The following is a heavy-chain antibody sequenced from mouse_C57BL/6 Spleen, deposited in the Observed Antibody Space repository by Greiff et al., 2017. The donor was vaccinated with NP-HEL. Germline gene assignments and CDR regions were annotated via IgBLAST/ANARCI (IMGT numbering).Heavy chain of an antibody. CDR3: ARREGDYDYWFAY. J-gene: IGHJ3*01. CDR1: GYSFTGYF. CDR2: INPYNGDT. V-gene: IGHV1-20*01. Sequence: VQLQQSGPELVKPGDSVKISCKASGYSFTGYFMNWVMQSHGKSLEWIGRINPYNGDTFYNQKFKGKATLTVDKSSSTAHMELRSLTSEDSAVYYCARREGDYDYWFAYWGQGTLVTVSA. D-gene: IGHD2-4*01.